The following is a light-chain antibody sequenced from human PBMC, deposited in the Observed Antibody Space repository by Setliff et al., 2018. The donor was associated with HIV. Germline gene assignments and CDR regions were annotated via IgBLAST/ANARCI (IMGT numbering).Light chain of an antibody. V-gene: IGLV1-40*01. CDR1: SSNIGAGYD. CDR2: GNT. J-gene: IGLJ1*01. Sequence: ALTQPPSVSGAPGQRVTISCTGSSSNIGAGYDVHWYQQLPGTAPKLLIYGNTNRPSGVPDRFSGSKSGTSASLAITGLQAEDEADYYCQSYDSSLFYVFGTGTKVTVL. CDR3: QSYDSSLFYV.